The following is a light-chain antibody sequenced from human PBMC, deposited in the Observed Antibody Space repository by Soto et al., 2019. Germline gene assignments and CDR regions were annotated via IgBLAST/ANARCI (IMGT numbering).Light chain of an antibody. CDR1: QNINNW. CDR2: TAS. V-gene: IGKV1-5*03. J-gene: IGKJ1*01. CDR3: QQYNSYSRGT. Sequence: DIQMTQSPSTLSASVGDRVTITCRASQNINNWLAWYQQKPGKAPKLLIYTASSLESGVPSRFSGSGSGTELTLTISCLQPDDFATYYCQQYNSYSRGTFGQGTKVEIK.